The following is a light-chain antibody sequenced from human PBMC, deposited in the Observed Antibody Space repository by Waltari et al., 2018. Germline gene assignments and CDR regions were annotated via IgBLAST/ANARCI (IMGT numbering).Light chain of an antibody. CDR3: QQYDDWPAT. V-gene: IGKV3-15*01. CDR2: NGA. J-gene: IGKJ1*01. CDR1: QSSSTN. Sequence: RVMTQSPYLLSASPGETVTLACRARQSSSTNVAWYQHKPGQAPRLLIYNGATRHTGIPATFSGSGSGTEFTLTISSLQPEDFAVYFCQQYDDWPATFGQGTKVDI.